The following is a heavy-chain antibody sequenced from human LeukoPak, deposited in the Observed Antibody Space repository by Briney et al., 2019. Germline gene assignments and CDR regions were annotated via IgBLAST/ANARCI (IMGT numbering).Heavy chain of an antibody. D-gene: IGHD1-1*01. CDR3: ARELRRGGKQLGDYFDY. V-gene: IGHV1-46*01. Sequence: EASVKVSCKASGYTFTSNYLHWVRQAPGQGPQWMGRINPSDGSTRYAQKFQGRVTMTRDTSTSTVYMELSSLRSEDTAVFFCARELRRGGKQLGDYFDYWGQGTLVTVSS. J-gene: IGHJ4*02. CDR2: INPSDGST. CDR1: GYTFTSNY.